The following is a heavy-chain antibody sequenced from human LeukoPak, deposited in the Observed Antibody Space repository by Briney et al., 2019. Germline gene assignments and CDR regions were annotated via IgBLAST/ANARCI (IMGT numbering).Heavy chain of an antibody. CDR1: GFTFSSYW. D-gene: IGHD6-6*01. J-gene: IGHJ4*02. CDR3: ARDCCPVIAARPWLDY. V-gene: IGHV3-7*01. CDR2: IKEDGSEK. Sequence: PGGSLRLSCAASGFTFSSYWMSWVRQAPGKGLEWVANIKEDGSEKYYVDSVKGRFTISRDNAKNSLYLQMNSLRAEDTAVYYCARDCCPVIAARPWLDYWGQGTLVTVSS.